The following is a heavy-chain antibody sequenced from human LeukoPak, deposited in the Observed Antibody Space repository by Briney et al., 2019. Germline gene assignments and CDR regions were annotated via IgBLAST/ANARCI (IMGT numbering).Heavy chain of an antibody. V-gene: IGHV1-2*02. D-gene: IGHD3-9*01. CDR3: ARDNEAYLDDILTGYRY. J-gene: IGHJ4*02. CDR1: GYTFTGYY. CDR2: LNPNSGGT. Sequence: GASVKVSCKASGYTFTGYYIHWVRQAPGQGLEWMGWLNPNSGGTNYAQKFQGRVTMTRDTSISTAYMEVNRLRSDDTAVYFCARDNEAYLDDILTGYRYWGQGTLVTVSS.